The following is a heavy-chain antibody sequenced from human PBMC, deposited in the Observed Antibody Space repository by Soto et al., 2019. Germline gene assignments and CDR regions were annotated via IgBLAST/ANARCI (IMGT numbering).Heavy chain of an antibody. V-gene: IGHV3-13*01. D-gene: IGHD3-10*01. Sequence: GGSLRLSCAASGFTFSSYDMHWVRQATGKGLEWVSAIGTAGDTYYPGSVKGRFTISRENAKNSLYLQMNSLRAEDTAVYYCAREQSSGDGLLDYYYYYGMDVWGQGTTVTVSS. J-gene: IGHJ6*02. CDR3: AREQSSGDGLLDYYYYYGMDV. CDR1: GFTFSSYD. CDR2: IGTAGDT.